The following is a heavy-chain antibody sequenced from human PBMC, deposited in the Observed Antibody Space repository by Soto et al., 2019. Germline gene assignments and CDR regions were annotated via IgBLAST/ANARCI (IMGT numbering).Heavy chain of an antibody. CDR1: GDSTNNRSYY. CDR2: IYYSGST. J-gene: IGHJ4*02. Sequence: SETLSLTCTVTGDSTNNRSYYWGWIRQPPGKGLEWIGSIYYSGSTYNNPSLKSRVSMSVDTSKNQFSLKLGSVTAADTALYYCARQRTSVVTQAYFDSWGQGSLVTVSS. V-gene: IGHV4-39*01. D-gene: IGHD2-21*02. CDR3: ARQRTSVVTQAYFDS.